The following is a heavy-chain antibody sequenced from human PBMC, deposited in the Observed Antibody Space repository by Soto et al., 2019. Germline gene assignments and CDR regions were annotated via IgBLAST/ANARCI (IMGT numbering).Heavy chain of an antibody. CDR3: ARDRNIVVVIEPHFDY. CDR1: GFTFSSYG. V-gene: IGHV3-33*01. D-gene: IGHD3-22*01. J-gene: IGHJ4*02. CDR2: IWYDGSNK. Sequence: PGGSLRLSCAASGFTFSSYGMHWVRQAPGKGLEWVAVIWYDGSNKCYADSVKGRFTISRDNSKNTLYLQMNSLRAEDTAVYYCARDRNIVVVIEPHFDYWGQGTLVTVSS.